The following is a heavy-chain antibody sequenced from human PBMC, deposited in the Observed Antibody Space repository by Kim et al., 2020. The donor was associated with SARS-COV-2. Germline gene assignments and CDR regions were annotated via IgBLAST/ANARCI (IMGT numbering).Heavy chain of an antibody. J-gene: IGHJ5*02. CDR1: GGSFSGYY. D-gene: IGHD3-10*01. Sequence: SETLSLTCAVYGGSFSGYYWSWIRQPPGKGLEWVGEINNSGSTNYNPSLKSRVTISVDTSKNQFSLKLSSVTAADTAAYYCAREGGRTMVRGGAPRRWFEPWGQGTLGTVSS. CDR2: INNSGST. CDR3: AREGGRTMVRGGAPRRWFEP. V-gene: IGHV4-34*01.